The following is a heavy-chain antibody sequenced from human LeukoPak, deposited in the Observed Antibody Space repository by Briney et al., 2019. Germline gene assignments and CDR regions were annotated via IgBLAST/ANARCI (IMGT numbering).Heavy chain of an antibody. CDR3: ARAQTYYGSGSYLY. CDR1: GFTFRTYG. D-gene: IGHD3-10*01. J-gene: IGHJ4*02. V-gene: IGHV3-33*01. CDR2: IWYDGSTK. Sequence: GRSLRLSCAASGFTFRTYGMHWVRQAPGKGLEWVAIIWYDGSTKYYAESVKGRFTISRDNSKNMLYLQMNSLRAEDTAVYYCARAQTYYGSGSYLYWGQGTLVTVSS.